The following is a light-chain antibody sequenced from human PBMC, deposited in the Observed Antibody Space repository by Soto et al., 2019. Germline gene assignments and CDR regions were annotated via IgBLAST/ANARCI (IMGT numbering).Light chain of an antibody. CDR2: EAS. CDR1: STDFVSYNR. Sequence: QSALTLPPSVSGSPGQSVTISCTGTSTDFVSYNRVSWYQQPPDTAPKLMIYEASNRPSGVPDRFSGSKSGNTASLTISGLQAADEADYYCCLNTSENTYVFGTGRKVTVL. CDR3: CLNTSENTYV. V-gene: IGLV2-18*01. J-gene: IGLJ1*01.